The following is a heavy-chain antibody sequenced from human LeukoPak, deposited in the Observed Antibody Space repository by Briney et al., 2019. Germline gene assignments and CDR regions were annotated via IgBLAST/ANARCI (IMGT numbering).Heavy chain of an antibody. CDR1: GYIFTSYG. CDR3: ARDYPVISAREASDL. CDR2: ISVYNGDT. V-gene: IGHV1-18*01. D-gene: IGHD4-23*01. Sequence: GGSVTVTLLPTGYIFTSYGISRVRQAPGQGLEWMGWISVYNGDTTYAQKLQGRVTLTTDTSTTTAYMELKSLRYDDTAVYYCARDYPVISAREASDLWGQG. J-gene: IGHJ4*02.